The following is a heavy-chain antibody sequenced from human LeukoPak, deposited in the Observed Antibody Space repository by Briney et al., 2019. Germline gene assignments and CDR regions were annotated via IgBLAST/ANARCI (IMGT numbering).Heavy chain of an antibody. J-gene: IGHJ3*02. V-gene: IGHV7-4-1*02. CDR1: GYTFTGYY. D-gene: IGHD6-13*01. Sequence: ASVKVSCKASGYTFTGYYMHWVRQAPGQGLEWMGWINTNTGNPTYAQGFTGRFVFSLDTSVSTAYLQISSLKAEDTAVYYCARWSAARITAFDIWGQGTMVTVSS. CDR3: ARWSAARITAFDI. CDR2: INTNTGNP.